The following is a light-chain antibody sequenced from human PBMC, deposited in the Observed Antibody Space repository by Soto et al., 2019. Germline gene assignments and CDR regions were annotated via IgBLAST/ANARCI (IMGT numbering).Light chain of an antibody. J-gene: IGKJ5*01. CDR2: DAS. CDR3: QHYHSLPPELT. CDR1: EYINNY. Sequence: DIQFTHSTFTLSASFGDRVTITFHAIEYINNYLNWYQQKPGKAPKLLLYDASDLETGVPSRFSGSVSGSDFTFTISNGQPDDAATYFCQHYHSLPPELTFGQGTRLDIK. V-gene: IGKV1-33*01.